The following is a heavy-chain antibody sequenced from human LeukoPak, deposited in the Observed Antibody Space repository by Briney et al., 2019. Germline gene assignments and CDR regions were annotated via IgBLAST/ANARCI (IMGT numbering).Heavy chain of an antibody. V-gene: IGHV3-23*01. CDR1: GFTFSSYA. Sequence: GGSLRLSCAASGFTFSSYAMSWVRQAPGKGLEWVSAISGSGGSTYYADSVKGRFTISRDNSKNTLYLQMNSLRAEDTAVYYCAKDILYGSGYYYYGMDVWGQGTTVTVSS. CDR3: AKDILYGSGYYYYGMDV. D-gene: IGHD3-10*01. CDR2: ISGSGGST. J-gene: IGHJ6*02.